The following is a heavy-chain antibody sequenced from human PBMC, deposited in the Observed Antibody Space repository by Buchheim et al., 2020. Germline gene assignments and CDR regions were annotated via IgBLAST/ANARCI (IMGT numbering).Heavy chain of an antibody. J-gene: IGHJ4*02. CDR3: ARGKDYYGSGSYHDY. D-gene: IGHD3-10*01. Sequence: EVQLVESGGGLVQPGGSLKLSCAASGFTFSSYSMNWVRQAPGKGLEWVSYISSSSSTIYYADSVKGRFTISRANAENSLYLQMNSLRAEDTAVYYCARGKDYYGSGSYHDYWGQGTL. CDR2: ISSSSSTI. V-gene: IGHV3-48*01. CDR1: GFTFSSYS.